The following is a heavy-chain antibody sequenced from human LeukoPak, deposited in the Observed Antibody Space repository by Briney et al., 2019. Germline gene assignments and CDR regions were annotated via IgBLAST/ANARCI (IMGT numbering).Heavy chain of an antibody. V-gene: IGHV6-1*01. CDR2: TYYKSKWNN. CDR1: GDSVSSNSAA. CDR3: ARDWVDRVYYYYGMDV. D-gene: IGHD3-16*01. Sequence: SQTLSLTCAISGDSVSSNSAAWNWIRKSPSRGLEWLGRTYYKSKWNNDYALSVKSRITINPDTSKNQFSLQLSSVTPEDTAVYYCARDWVDRVYYYYGMDVWGQGTTVTVSS. J-gene: IGHJ6*02.